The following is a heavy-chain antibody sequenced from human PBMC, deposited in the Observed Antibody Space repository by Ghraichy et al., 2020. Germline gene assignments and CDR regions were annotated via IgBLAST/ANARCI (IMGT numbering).Heavy chain of an antibody. Sequence: GGSLRLSCAASGFTFSSYAMSWVRQAPGKGLEWVSAISGSGGSTYYADSVKGRFTISRDNSKNTLYLQMNSLRAEDTAVYYCAKEIRGYSYGYRRGSKNPHDYWGQGTLVTVSS. D-gene: IGHD5-18*01. J-gene: IGHJ4*02. V-gene: IGHV3-23*01. CDR1: GFTFSSYA. CDR3: AKEIRGYSYGYRRGSKNPHDY. CDR2: ISGSGGST.